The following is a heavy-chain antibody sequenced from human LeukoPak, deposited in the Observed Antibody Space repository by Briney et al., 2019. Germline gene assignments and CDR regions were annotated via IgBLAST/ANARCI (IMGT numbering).Heavy chain of an antibody. V-gene: IGHV1-46*01. J-gene: IGHJ4*02. CDR1: GYTSTSYY. Sequence: GASVKVSCKASGYTSTSYYMYWVRQAPGQGLEWMGIINPSGGSTSYAQKFQGRVTMTRDTSTSTVYMELSSLRSEDTAVYYCALLMITFGGVIGKFDYWGQGTLVTVSS. D-gene: IGHD3-16*02. CDR2: INPSGGST. CDR3: ALLMITFGGVIGKFDY.